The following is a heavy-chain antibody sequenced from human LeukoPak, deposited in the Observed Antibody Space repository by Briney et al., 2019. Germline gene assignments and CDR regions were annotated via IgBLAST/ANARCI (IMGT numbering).Heavy chain of an antibody. CDR1: GFAFSSYA. J-gene: IGHJ4*02. Sequence: PGGSLRLSCAASGFAFSSYAMSWARQAPGKGLEWVSGLSGSGSTTYDADSVKGRFTISRDNSKKTLYLQVNSLRAEDTAMYFCAREGRYSSTWYRGWYFDYWGQGTLVTVSS. CDR2: LSGSGSTT. D-gene: IGHD6-13*01. CDR3: AREGRYSSTWYRGWYFDY. V-gene: IGHV3-23*01.